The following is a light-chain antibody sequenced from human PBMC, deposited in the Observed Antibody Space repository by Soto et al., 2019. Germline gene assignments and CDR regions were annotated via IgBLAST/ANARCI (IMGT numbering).Light chain of an antibody. CDR2: DVS. CDR3: CSYAGSYTYV. Sequence: QSAVTQPASVSVPPGQSVTISCTGTSSDVGGYNYVSWYQQHPGKAPKLMIYDVSKRPSGVPDRFSGSKSGNTASLTISGLQAEDEADYYCCSYAGSYTYVFGSGTKVTVL. CDR1: SSDVGGYNY. V-gene: IGLV2-11*01. J-gene: IGLJ1*01.